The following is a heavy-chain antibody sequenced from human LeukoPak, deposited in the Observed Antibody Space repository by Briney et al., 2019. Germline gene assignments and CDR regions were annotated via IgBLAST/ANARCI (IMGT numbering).Heavy chain of an antibody. Sequence: GGALRPSCAASGFTFCSYAMSWVRQAPGKGLEWVSTISGNGDYTYYADSAKGRFTIPRDNSKTTLYLQMNSLRADDTAVYYCAKRGIAAAAALDYGGQGTLVTVSS. V-gene: IGHV3-23*01. CDR1: GFTFCSYA. CDR2: ISGNGDYT. D-gene: IGHD6-13*01. CDR3: AKRGIAAAAALDY. J-gene: IGHJ4*02.